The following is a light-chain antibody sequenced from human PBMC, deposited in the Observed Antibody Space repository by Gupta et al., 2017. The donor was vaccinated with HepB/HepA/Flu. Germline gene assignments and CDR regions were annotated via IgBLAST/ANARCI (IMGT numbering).Light chain of an antibody. J-gene: IGKJ1*01. CDR3: QQYYSTPWT. V-gene: IGKV4-1*01. Sequence: DCVMTHSPDPLSVSLGERATIKCKSSQSALYSSKNRNYLGWYQQKPGQPPELLIWWASTREPGVSDRFMGSGSGTDFTLTISSLQAEDVAVYFGQQYYSTPWTFGQGTKVEIK. CDR2: WAS. CDR1: QSALYSSKNRNY.